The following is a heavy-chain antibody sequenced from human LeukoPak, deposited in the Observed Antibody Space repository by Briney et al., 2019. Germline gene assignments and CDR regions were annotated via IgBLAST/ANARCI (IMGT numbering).Heavy chain of an antibody. D-gene: IGHD5-18*01. CDR2: MYYSGST. CDR1: GGSISTSSCY. Sequence: PSETLSLTCTVSGGSISTSSCYWGWIRQPPGKGLEWIGSMYYSGSTYYNPSLQSRVTISVDTSKNQFSLRLTSVTAADTAVYYCARQGGLWLRAPFDYWGQGTLVTVSS. J-gene: IGHJ4*02. V-gene: IGHV4-39*01. CDR3: ARQGGLWLRAPFDY.